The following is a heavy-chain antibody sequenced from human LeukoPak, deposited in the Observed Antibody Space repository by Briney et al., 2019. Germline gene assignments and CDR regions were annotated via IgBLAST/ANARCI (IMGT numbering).Heavy chain of an antibody. V-gene: IGHV1-18*01. D-gene: IGHD3-10*01. J-gene: IGHJ6*02. CDR3: ARRQITMVRGVPDYYGMDV. CDR1: GYTFTSYG. Sequence: ASVTVSCKASGYTFTSYGISWVRQAPGQGLEWMGWISAYNGNTNYAQKLQGRVTMTTDTSTSTAYMELRSLRSDDTAVYYCARRQITMVRGVPDYYGMDVWGQGTTVTVSS. CDR2: ISAYNGNT.